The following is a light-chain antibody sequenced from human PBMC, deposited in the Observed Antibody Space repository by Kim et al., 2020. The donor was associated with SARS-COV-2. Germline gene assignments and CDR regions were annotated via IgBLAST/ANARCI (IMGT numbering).Light chain of an antibody. CDR1: SSNSGAGYD. J-gene: IGLJ1*01. V-gene: IGLV1-40*01. CDR2: GNS. CDR3: QSYDSSLSGSYV. Sequence: RGTISCTGGSSNSGAGYDVHWYQQLPGTAPKLLIYGNSNRPSGVPDRFSGSKSGTSASLAITGLQAEDEADYYCQSYDSSLSGSYVFGTGTKVTVL.